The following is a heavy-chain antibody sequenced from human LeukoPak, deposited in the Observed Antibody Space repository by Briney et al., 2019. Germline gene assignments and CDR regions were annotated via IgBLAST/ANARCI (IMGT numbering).Heavy chain of an antibody. CDR3: VTDGENLLVRAIDY. D-gene: IGHD3-10*01. CDR1: GFTFSSYE. Sequence: GGSLRLSCAASGFTFSSYEMNWVRQAPGKGLEWVSYISSSGDTMYYADSVRGRFTISRDNAKNSLYLQMNSLRDEDTAVYYCVTDGENLLVRAIDYWGQGTLVTVSS. J-gene: IGHJ4*02. CDR2: ISSSGDTM. V-gene: IGHV3-48*03.